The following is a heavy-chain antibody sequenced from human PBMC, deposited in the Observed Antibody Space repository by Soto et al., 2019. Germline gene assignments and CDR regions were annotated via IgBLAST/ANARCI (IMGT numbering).Heavy chain of an antibody. J-gene: IGHJ6*03. V-gene: IGHV3-11*01. CDR3: ARVSGYCSGGSCTTYYYYYYMDV. Sequence: GGSLRLSCAASGFTFSDYYMSWIRQAPGKGLEWVSYISSSGSTIYYADSVKGRFTISRDNAKNSLYLQMNSLRAEDTAVYYCARVSGYCSGGSCTTYYYYYYMDVWGKGTTVTVSS. D-gene: IGHD2-15*01. CDR2: ISSSGSTI. CDR1: GFTFSDYY.